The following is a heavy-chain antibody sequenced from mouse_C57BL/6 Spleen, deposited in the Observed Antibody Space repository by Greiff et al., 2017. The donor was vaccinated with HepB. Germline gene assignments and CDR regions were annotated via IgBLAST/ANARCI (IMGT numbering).Heavy chain of an antibody. CDR3: ARAGSGYVPYYFDY. V-gene: IGHV1-55*01. J-gene: IGHJ2*01. CDR1: GYTFTSYW. D-gene: IGHD3-2*02. CDR2: IYPGSGST. Sequence: QVQLQQPGAELVKPGASVKMSCKASGYTFTSYWITWVKQRPGQGLEWIGDIYPGSGSTNYNEKFKSKATLTVDTSSSTAYMQLSSLTSEDSAVYYCARAGSGYVPYYFDYWGQGTTLTVSS.